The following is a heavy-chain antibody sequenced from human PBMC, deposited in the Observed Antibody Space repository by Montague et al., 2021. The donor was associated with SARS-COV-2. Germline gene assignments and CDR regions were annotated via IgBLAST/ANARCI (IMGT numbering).Heavy chain of an antibody. CDR1: GGSISSYY. Sequence: SETLSLTCTVSGGSISSYYWSWIRQPPGKGLEWIGYIYYSGSTNYNPSLKSRVTISVDTSKNQFSLKLSSVTAADTAVYYCARGDVVVVAANDYYYGMDVWGQGTTATVSS. CDR3: ARGDVVVVAANDYYYGMDV. V-gene: IGHV4-59*01. CDR2: IYYSGST. J-gene: IGHJ6*02. D-gene: IGHD2-15*01.